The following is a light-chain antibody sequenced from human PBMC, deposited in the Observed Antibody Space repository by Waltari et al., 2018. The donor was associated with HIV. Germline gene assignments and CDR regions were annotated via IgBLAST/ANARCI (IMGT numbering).Light chain of an antibody. V-gene: IGLV1-47*01. Sequence: QSVVTQPPSASGTPGQRVTISCSGSGSNIGTYSVNWYQHFPGTAPKLLTYMNDQRPSGFPGRFSGSQSGTSASLAISGLQYDDEADYYCAVWDDSLGGAVFGGGTKLTVL. J-gene: IGLJ2*01. CDR1: GSNIGTYS. CDR2: MND. CDR3: AVWDDSLGGAV.